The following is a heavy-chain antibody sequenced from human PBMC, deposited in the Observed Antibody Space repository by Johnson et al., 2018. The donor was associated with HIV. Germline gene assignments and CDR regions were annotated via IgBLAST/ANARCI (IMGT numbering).Heavy chain of an antibody. Sequence: VQLVESGGGLVQPGGSLRLPCAASGFTFSSYWIHWVRQAPGQGLLWVSRINSAGRGTSYADSVKGRFTISRDNAKNTLYLQRHSLRADDTAVYYCAREGPSERAGFDIWGQGTMVTVS. J-gene: IGHJ3*02. CDR3: AREGPSERAGFDI. CDR2: INSAGRGT. CDR1: GFTFSSYW. V-gene: IGHV3-74*01.